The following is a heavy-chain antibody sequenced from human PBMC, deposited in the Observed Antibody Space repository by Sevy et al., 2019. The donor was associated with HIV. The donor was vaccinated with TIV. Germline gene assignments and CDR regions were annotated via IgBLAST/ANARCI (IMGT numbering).Heavy chain of an antibody. Sequence: GGSLRLSCTASGFTFSSYSMNWVRQAPGKGLEWVSYISSSSSTIYYADSVKGRFTISRDNAKNSLYLQMNSLRAEDTAMYYCARDQRAYYDFWSGYSQPYYYYGMDVWGQGTTVTVSS. CDR3: ARDQRAYYDFWSGYSQPYYYYGMDV. V-gene: IGHV3-48*01. D-gene: IGHD3-3*01. CDR1: GFTFSSYS. CDR2: ISSSSSTI. J-gene: IGHJ6*02.